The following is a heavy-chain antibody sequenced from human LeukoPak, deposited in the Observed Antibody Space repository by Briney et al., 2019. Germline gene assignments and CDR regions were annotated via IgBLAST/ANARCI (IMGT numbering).Heavy chain of an antibody. Sequence: SETLSLTCTVSGGSISSYYWSWIRQPPGKGLEWVGYIYYSGSTNYNPSLKRRVTISVDTSKIQFSLKLSSVTAADTAVYYCARDHGGGYTMVRGVILIFDYWGQGTLVTVSS. CDR1: GGSISSYY. CDR3: ARDHGGGYTMVRGVILIFDY. J-gene: IGHJ4*02. V-gene: IGHV4-59*01. D-gene: IGHD3-10*01. CDR2: IYYSGST.